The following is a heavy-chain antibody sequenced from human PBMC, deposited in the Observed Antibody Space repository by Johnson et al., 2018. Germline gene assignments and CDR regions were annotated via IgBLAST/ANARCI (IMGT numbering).Heavy chain of an antibody. J-gene: IGHJ6*02. D-gene: IGHD2-2*01. Sequence: QVQLQESGPGLVKXSETLSLTCTVSGGSISSYYWSWIRQPPGKGLEWIGYIYYSGSTNYNPALKSRFTISVDTSKNQFSLKLSSVTAADPAVYYCARDQDCSSTSCLGMDVWGQGTTVTVSS. CDR1: GGSISSYY. V-gene: IGHV4-59*01. CDR2: IYYSGST. CDR3: ARDQDCSSTSCLGMDV.